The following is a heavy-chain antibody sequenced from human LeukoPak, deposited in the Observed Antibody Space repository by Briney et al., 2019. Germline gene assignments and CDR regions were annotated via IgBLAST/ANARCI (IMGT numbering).Heavy chain of an antibody. V-gene: IGHV4-61*01. CDR3: ASYCSSTSCYWNYYYGMDV. J-gene: IGHJ6*02. CDR2: IYHSGST. Sequence: PSETLSLTCTVSGGSVSSGTYYWSWIRQPPGKGLEWIGYIYHSGSTNYNPSFKSRVTISVDTSKNQFSLKLSSVTAADTAVYYCASYCSSTSCYWNYYYGMDVWGQGTTVTVSS. D-gene: IGHD2-2*01. CDR1: GGSVSSGTYY.